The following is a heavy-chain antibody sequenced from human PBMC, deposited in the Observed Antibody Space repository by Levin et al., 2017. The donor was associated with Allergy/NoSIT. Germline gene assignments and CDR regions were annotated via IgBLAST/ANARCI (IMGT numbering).Heavy chain of an antibody. CDR3: ARHLRSQHYNFDY. Sequence: SETLSLTCTVSGGSISSRSYYWGWIRQPPGKGLEWIGSMDYSGSTYYNPSLESRVTISVDTSKNYFSLKLNSVTAADTAVYYCARHLRSQHYNFDYWGQGTLVTVSS. J-gene: IGHJ4*02. V-gene: IGHV4-39*01. D-gene: IGHD4-17*01. CDR2: MDYSGST. CDR1: GGSISSRSYY.